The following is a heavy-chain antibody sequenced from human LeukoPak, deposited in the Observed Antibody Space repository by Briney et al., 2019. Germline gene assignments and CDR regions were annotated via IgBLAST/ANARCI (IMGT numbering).Heavy chain of an antibody. CDR3: AELGITMIGGV. CDR1: GFTFNSYW. Sequence: GGSLRLSCAASGFTFNSYWMHWVRQAPGKGLVWVSRINSEGSSIGYADSVKGRFTISRDNAKNSLYLQMNSLRAEDTAVYYCAELGITMIGGVWGKGTTVTISS. V-gene: IGHV3-74*01. CDR2: INSEGSSI. D-gene: IGHD3-10*02. J-gene: IGHJ6*04.